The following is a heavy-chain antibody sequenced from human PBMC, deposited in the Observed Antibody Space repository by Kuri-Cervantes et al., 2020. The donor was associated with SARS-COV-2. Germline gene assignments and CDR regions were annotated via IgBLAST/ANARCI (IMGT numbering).Heavy chain of an antibody. V-gene: IGHV3-30*01. CDR2: ISYDGSDK. CDR1: GFTFSNYA. CDR3: ARDASYSGSYGSFQH. D-gene: IGHD1-26*01. J-gene: IGHJ1*01. Sequence: GGSLRLSCAASGFTFSNYAIHWVRQAPGKGLEWVALISYDGSDKTYADSVKGRFTISRDNSKNTLYLQMNTLKTEDTAMFYCARDASYSGSYGSFQHWGQGTLVTVSS.